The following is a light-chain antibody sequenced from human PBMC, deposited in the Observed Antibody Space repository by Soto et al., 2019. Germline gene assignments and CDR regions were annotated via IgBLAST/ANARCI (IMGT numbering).Light chain of an antibody. CDR1: QSISSS. V-gene: IGKV3-20*01. Sequence: EIVLTQSPGTLSLSPGERVTLFCGASQSISSSLAWYQQKPGQTPRPLIYGASSRATGIPDRFSGSGSGTDFTLTISRLEPEDFAVYYCQQYDTSPWTFGQGTKVEIK. J-gene: IGKJ1*01. CDR3: QQYDTSPWT. CDR2: GAS.